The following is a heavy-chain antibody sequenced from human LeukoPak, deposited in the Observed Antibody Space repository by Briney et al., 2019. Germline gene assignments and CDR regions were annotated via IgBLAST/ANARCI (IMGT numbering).Heavy chain of an antibody. D-gene: IGHD3-9*01. CDR3: ARDRSVLRYFDWLFETNAFDI. V-gene: IGHV1-3*01. J-gene: IGHJ3*02. CDR2: INAGNGNT. CDR1: GYTFTSYA. Sequence: ASVKVSCKASGYTFTSYAMHWVRQAPGQRLEWMGWINAGNGNTKYSQKFQGRVTITRDTSASTAYMELSSLRSEDTAVYYCARDRSVLRYFDWLFETNAFDIWGQGTMVTVSS.